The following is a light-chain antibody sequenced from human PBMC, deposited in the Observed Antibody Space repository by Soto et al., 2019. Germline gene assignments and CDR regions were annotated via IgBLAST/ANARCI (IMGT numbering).Light chain of an antibody. V-gene: IGLV2-14*01. Sequence: QSVLTQPASVSGSPGQSITISCTGTSSDIGNYDFVSWYQQVPGTAPKAMIYEVSSRPSGVSNRFSGSKSGNTASLTISGLQAEDEAYYYCCSYAGSYSYVFGTGTKVTVL. CDR2: EVS. CDR1: SSDIGNYDF. CDR3: CSYAGSYSYV. J-gene: IGLJ1*01.